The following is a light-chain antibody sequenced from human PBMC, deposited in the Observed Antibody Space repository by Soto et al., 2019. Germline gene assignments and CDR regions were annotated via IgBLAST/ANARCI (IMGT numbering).Light chain of an antibody. J-gene: IGLJ1*01. Sequence: QSVLTQPPSASGSPGQSVTISCTGTSSDIGGYNYVSWYQQHPGKAPKLIIYEVSKRPSGVPDRFSGSKSGNTASLTVSGLQAEDEAEYHCSSYSSGSTLYVFGTGTKVTVL. CDR1: SSDIGGYNY. CDR2: EVS. V-gene: IGLV2-8*01. CDR3: SSYSSGSTLYV.